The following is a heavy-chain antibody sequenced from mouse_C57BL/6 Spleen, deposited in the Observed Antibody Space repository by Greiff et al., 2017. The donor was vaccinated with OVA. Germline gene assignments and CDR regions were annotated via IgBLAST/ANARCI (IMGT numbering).Heavy chain of an antibody. CDR1: GYTFTSYW. D-gene: IGHD1-1*01. CDR2: IDPSDSYT. V-gene: IGHV1-59*01. J-gene: IGHJ2*01. Sequence: VQLQQSGAELVRPGTSVKLSCKASGYTFTSYWMHWVKQRPGQGLEWIGVIDPSDSYTNYNQKFKGKATLTVDTSSSTAYMQLSSLTSEDSAVYYCARSVLNYFDYWGQGTTLTVSS. CDR3: ARSVLNYFDY.